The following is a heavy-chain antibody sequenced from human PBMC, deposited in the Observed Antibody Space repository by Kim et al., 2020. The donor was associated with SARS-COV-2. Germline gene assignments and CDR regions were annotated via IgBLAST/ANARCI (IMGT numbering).Heavy chain of an antibody. V-gene: IGHV3-48*02. Sequence: GGSLRLSCVASGFIFRDYTMNWVRQAPGKGLEWISYIGSNSQTTYYANSVKGRFTTSRDNARGLLYLQMNSLTHDDTAMYYCARVSASWGQGTQVTVSS. J-gene: IGHJ5*02. CDR1: GFIFRDYT. CDR3: ARVSAS. CDR2: IGSNSQTT. D-gene: IGHD6-25*01.